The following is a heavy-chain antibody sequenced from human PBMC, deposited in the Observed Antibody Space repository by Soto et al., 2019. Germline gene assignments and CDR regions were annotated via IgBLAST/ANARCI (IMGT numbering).Heavy chain of an antibody. D-gene: IGHD6-19*01. Sequence: SETLSLTCAISGGSISSGGYSWSWIRQPPGKGLEWIGYIYHSGSTYYNPSLKSRVTISVDRSKSQFSLKLSSVTAADTAVYYCARAGYSSGGLDYWGQGTLVTVSS. CDR2: IYHSGST. J-gene: IGHJ4*02. V-gene: IGHV4-30-2*01. CDR1: GGSISSGGYS. CDR3: ARAGYSSGGLDY.